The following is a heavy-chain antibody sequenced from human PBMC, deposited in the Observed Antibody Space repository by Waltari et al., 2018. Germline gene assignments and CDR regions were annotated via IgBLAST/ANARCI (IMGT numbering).Heavy chain of an antibody. CDR2: ISGSGSST. J-gene: IGHJ6*03. CDR3: AGSGTNYYYYMDV. CDR1: GFTFSSYA. D-gene: IGHD1-1*01. Sequence: EVQLVESGGGLVQPGGSLRLSCAASGFTFSSYAMSWVRQAPGEGLEWVSAISGSGSSTYYADSVKGRFTISRDNSKNTLYLQMTSLRAEDTAVYYCAGSGTNYYYYMDVWGKGTTVTVSS. V-gene: IGHV3-23*04.